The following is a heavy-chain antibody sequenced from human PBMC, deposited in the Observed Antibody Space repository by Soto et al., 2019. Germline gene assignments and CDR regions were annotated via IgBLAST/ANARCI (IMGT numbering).Heavy chain of an antibody. D-gene: IGHD2-15*01. CDR1: GGSISSSSYY. V-gene: IGHV4-39*01. Sequence: SETLSLTCTVSGGSISSSSYYWGWIRQPPGKGLEWIGSIYDSGSTFYNPSLTSRLTISVDTSRNQLSLKLSSVTAADTAVYYCLRRVAVHLYHLDYWGQGTPVPVSS. CDR2: IYDSGST. CDR3: LRRVAVHLYHLDY. J-gene: IGHJ4*02.